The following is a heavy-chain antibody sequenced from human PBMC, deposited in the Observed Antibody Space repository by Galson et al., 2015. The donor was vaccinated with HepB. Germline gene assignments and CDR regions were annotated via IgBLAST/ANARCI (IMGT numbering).Heavy chain of an antibody. Sequence: PALVKPTQTLTLTCTFSGFSGFSLSTTGVGVGWIRQPPGKALEWLALIYWDGDKRYSPSLRSRVTITKETSKNQVGLTMTNVDPVDTATYYCAHSPFGYSYGTDAFDIWGQGTMVTVSS. D-gene: IGHD5-18*01. J-gene: IGHJ3*02. V-gene: IGHV2-5*02. CDR2: IYWDGDK. CDR3: AHSPFGYSYGTDAFDI. CDR1: GFSLSTTGVG.